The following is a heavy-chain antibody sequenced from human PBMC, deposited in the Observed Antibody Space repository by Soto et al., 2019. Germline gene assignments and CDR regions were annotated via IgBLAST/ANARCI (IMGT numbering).Heavy chain of an antibody. CDR3: ARHSLEARKGPLSYYPMDV. CDR1: GYKFSNYW. J-gene: IGHJ6*04. Sequence: GESLKISCKASGYKFSNYWIGWVRQMPGKGLEWMWIIYPCDSDSRYNPSFQGQVTISADKSINTAYLHWRTLKASDTAIYYCARHSLEARKGPLSYYPMDVWGEGTTVTAPQ. CDR2: IYPCDSDS. V-gene: IGHV5-51*01.